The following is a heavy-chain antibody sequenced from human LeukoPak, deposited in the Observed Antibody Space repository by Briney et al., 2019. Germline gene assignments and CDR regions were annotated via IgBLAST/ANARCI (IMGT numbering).Heavy chain of an antibody. V-gene: IGHV3-66*01. CDR3: AREPREGYYDSSGYPFDY. D-gene: IGHD3-22*01. CDR2: IYSGGST. Sequence: GGSLRLSCAASGFTVGSNYMSWVRQAPGKGLEWVSVIYSGGSTYYADSVKGRFTISRDNSKNTLYLQMNSLRAEDTAVYYCAREPREGYYDSSGYPFDYWGQGTLVTVSS. CDR1: GFTVGSNY. J-gene: IGHJ4*02.